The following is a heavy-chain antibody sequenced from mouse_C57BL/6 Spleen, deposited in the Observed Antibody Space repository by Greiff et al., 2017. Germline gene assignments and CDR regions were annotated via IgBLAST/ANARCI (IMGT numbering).Heavy chain of an antibody. V-gene: IGHV1-69*01. D-gene: IGHD2-5*01. CDR1: GYTFTSYW. Sequence: VKLQQPGAELVMPGASVKLSCKASGYTFTSYWMHWVKQRPGQGLEWIGEIDPSDSYTNYNQKFKGKSTLTVDKSSSTAYMQLSSLTSEDSAVYYCARRNYSNYDAMDYWGQGTSVTVSS. CDR2: IDPSDSYT. CDR3: ARRNYSNYDAMDY. J-gene: IGHJ4*01.